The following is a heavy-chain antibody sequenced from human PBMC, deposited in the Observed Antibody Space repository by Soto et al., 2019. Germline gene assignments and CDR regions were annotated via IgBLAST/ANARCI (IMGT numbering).Heavy chain of an antibody. D-gene: IGHD6-13*01. Sequence: SXTRSLTCAVYGGSFSGYYWSWIRQPPGKGLEWIGEINHSGSTNYNPSLKSRVTISVDTSKNQFSLKLSSVTAADTAVYYCARNGDSRYYFDYWGQGTLVTVSS. J-gene: IGHJ4*02. V-gene: IGHV4-34*01. CDR3: ARNGDSRYYFDY. CDR2: INHSGST. CDR1: GGSFSGYY.